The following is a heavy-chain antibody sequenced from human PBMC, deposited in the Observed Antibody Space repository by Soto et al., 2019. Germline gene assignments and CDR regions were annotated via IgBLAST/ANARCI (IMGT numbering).Heavy chain of an antibody. V-gene: IGHV3-49*04. CDR1: GFTFGDYL. J-gene: IGHJ6*02. D-gene: IGHD6-25*01. CDR3: TRRKGGHYYGMDV. CDR2: IRSKAYGGTT. Sequence: GGSLRLSCTASGFTFGDYLMTWVRQAPGKGLEWVGHIRSKAYGGTTEYAASVQGRFTISRDDSKSVAYLQLNSLKIEDTAMYYCTRRKGGHYYGMDVRGQGTTVTVSS.